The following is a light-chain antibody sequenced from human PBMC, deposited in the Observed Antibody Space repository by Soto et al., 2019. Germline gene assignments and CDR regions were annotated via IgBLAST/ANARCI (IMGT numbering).Light chain of an antibody. CDR2: EVS. Sequence: QSALTQPRSVSGSPGQSVTISCTGASGDIGGYNYVSWYQQHPGKAPKLMIYEVSNRPSGVSNRFSGSKSGNTASLTISGLQADDEADYYCSSFTSSSTNVFGTGTKLTVL. V-gene: IGLV2-14*01. CDR1: SGDIGGYNY. CDR3: SSFTSSSTNV. J-gene: IGLJ1*01.